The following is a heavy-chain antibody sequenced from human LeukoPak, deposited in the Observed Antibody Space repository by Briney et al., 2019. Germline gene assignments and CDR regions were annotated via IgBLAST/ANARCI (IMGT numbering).Heavy chain of an antibody. D-gene: IGHD3-16*01. V-gene: IGHV3-7*03. J-gene: IGHJ4*02. Sequence: GGSLRLSCAASGFTFSSYWMSWVRQAPGKGLEWVVNIKQDGSEKYYADSGKGRFTISRDNAKNSLYLQMNSLRAEDTAVYYCARRAGAYTHPYDYWGQGTLVTVS. CDR1: GFTFSSYW. CDR2: IKQDGSEK. CDR3: ARRAGAYTHPYDY.